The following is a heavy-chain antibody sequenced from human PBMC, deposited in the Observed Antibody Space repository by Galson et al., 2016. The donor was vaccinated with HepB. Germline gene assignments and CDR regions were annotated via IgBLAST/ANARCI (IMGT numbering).Heavy chain of an antibody. CDR1: AFTLSNYA. D-gene: IGHD2-2*01. CDR2: ISYDGSND. V-gene: IGHV3-30*04. Sequence: SLRLSCAASAFTLSNYAMHWVRQAPGKGLEWVAVISYDGSNDYYADSVKGRFTISRDNSKNTLYLQMSSLRADDTAVFYCVACIRGGCYANGLAVWGQGTTVTVSS. J-gene: IGHJ6*02. CDR3: VACIRGGCYANGLAV.